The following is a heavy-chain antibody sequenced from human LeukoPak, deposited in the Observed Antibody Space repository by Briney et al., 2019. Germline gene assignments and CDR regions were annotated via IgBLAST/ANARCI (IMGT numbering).Heavy chain of an antibody. Sequence: GGSLRLSCAASGFTFSNNAMSWVRQAPGKGLEWVSAVSGGGSNTYYADSVKGRFIISRDNSKNTLYLQMNSLRAEDTALYYCARRMAVAGSFDYWGQGTLVTVSS. CDR1: GFTFSNNA. CDR2: VSGGGSNT. CDR3: ARRMAVAGSFDY. V-gene: IGHV3-23*01. D-gene: IGHD6-19*01. J-gene: IGHJ4*02.